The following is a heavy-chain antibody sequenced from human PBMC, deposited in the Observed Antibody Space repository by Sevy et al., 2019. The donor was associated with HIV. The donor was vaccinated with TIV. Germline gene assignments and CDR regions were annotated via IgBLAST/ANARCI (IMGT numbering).Heavy chain of an antibody. V-gene: IGHV1-24*01. CDR3: AREILRFLESNYYYYYGMDV. D-gene: IGHD3-3*01. J-gene: IGHJ6*02. Sequence: ASVKVSCKVSGYTLTELSMHWVRQAPGKGLEWMGTFDPEDDEKIYAQKFQGRVTITADESTSTVYMELRSLRSDDTAVYYCAREILRFLESNYYYYYGMDVWGQGTTVTVSS. CDR2: FDPEDDEK. CDR1: GYTLTELS.